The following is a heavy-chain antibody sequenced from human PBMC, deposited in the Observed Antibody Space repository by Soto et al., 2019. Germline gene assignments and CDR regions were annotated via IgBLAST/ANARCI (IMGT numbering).Heavy chain of an antibody. CDR3: ARVSGHVYATLHGPFDY. Sequence: QVQLVESGGGVVQPGRSLRLSCEASEFTFNRHAMHWVRQAPGKGLEWVAVISHDGRIKYYADSVKGRFTISRDNSMNTLDLQMNSLRAEDTAIYFCARVSGHVYATLHGPFDYWGQGTLVTVSS. CDR1: EFTFNRHA. V-gene: IGHV3-30*04. D-gene: IGHD2-8*01. CDR2: ISHDGRIK. J-gene: IGHJ4*02.